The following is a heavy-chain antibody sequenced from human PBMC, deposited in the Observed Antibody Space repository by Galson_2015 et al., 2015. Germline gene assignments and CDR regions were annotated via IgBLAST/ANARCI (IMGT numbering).Heavy chain of an antibody. Sequence: SLRLSCAASGFTFSSYGMHWVRQAPGKGLEWVAVIWFDGSKKYYADSVKGRFTISRDNSKNTLYLQMNSLRAEDTAVYYCARDPCSNSSCYCYCGMDVWGQGTPVTVAS. CDR1: GFTFSSYG. J-gene: IGHJ6*02. CDR2: IWFDGSKK. D-gene: IGHD2-2*01. V-gene: IGHV3-33*01. CDR3: ARDPCSNSSCYCYCGMDV.